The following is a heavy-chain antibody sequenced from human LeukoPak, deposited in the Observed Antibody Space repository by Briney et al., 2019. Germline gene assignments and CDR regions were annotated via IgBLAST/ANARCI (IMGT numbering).Heavy chain of an antibody. CDR3: TDAVAG. D-gene: IGHD4-23*01. CDR1: GFSVGNNY. Sequence: GGSLRLSCAASGFSVGNNYVTWVRQPPGKGLEWVSVIYTDGSAYYADSVKGRFIISRDSSKNTLYLQMNSLRAEDTAVYYCTDAVAGWGQGTLVTVSS. V-gene: IGHV3-53*05. J-gene: IGHJ4*02. CDR2: IYTDGSA.